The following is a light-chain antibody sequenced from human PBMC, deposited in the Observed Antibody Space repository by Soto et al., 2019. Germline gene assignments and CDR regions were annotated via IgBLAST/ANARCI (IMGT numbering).Light chain of an antibody. Sequence: AMQMTQSPSSLSASVGDRVTITCRASQFIKNDLSWYQQKAGKAPNLLISAASRPQSGVPSRFSGRGSGTDFTLTISSLQPEDFATYYCLQDYEYPRTFGQGTKVDI. CDR3: LQDYEYPRT. V-gene: IGKV1-6*01. CDR2: AAS. J-gene: IGKJ1*01. CDR1: QFIKND.